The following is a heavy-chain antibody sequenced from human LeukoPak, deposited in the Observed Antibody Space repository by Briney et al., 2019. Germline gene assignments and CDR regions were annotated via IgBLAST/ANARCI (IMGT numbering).Heavy chain of an antibody. J-gene: IGHJ5*02. CDR3: AKDPIVVVPAVPNWFDP. CDR1: GFTFSSYA. CDR2: ISGSGGST. D-gene: IGHD2-2*01. V-gene: IGHV3-23*01. Sequence: GGSLRLSCAASGFTFSSYAMSWVRQAPGKGLEWVSAISGSGGSTYYADSVKGRFTISRDNSKNTLYLQMNSLRAEDTAVYYCAKDPIVVVPAVPNWFDPWGQGALVTVSS.